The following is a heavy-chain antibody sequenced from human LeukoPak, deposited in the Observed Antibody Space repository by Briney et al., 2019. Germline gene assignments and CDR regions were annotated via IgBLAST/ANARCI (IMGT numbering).Heavy chain of an antibody. D-gene: IGHD1-26*01. Sequence: GGSLRLSCAASGFTFSSYAMSWVRQAPGKGLEWVSSISGNGGSTYYADSEKGRFTISRDNSKNTLYLQMNSLRAEDTAVYYCAKDRRVGATKGLGAFDKWGQGTMVIVSS. CDR3: AKDRRVGATKGLGAFDK. CDR1: GFTFSSYA. CDR2: ISGNGGST. J-gene: IGHJ3*02. V-gene: IGHV3-23*01.